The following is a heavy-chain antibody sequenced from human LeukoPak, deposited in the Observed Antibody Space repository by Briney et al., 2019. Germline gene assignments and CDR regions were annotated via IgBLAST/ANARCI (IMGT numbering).Heavy chain of an antibody. CDR3: TRDPPTRY. CDR2: IKSKTDGGTT. D-gene: IGHD1-26*01. CDR1: GFTFSNAW. Sequence: TGGSLRLSCAASGFTFSNAWMSWVRQAPGKGLEWVGRIKSKTDGGTTDYAAPVKGRFTISRDDSKSIAYLQMNSLKTDDTAVYYCTRDPPTRYWGQGTLVSVSS. J-gene: IGHJ4*02. V-gene: IGHV3-15*01.